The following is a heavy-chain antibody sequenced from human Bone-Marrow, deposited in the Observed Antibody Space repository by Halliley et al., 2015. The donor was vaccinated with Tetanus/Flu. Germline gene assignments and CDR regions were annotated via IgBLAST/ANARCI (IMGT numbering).Heavy chain of an antibody. CDR3: AKADPQYDILAYSMVV. V-gene: IGHV3-30*18. CDR2: ISFEGSSK. CDR1: GFTFNKYA. D-gene: IGHD3-9*01. J-gene: IGHJ6*02. Sequence: SLRLSCTVSGFTFNKYAMHWVRQAPGKGLERLAVISFEGSSKYYAESVKGRFSISRDNSKNTLFLQMNSLSADDSAVFYCAKADPQYDILAYSMVVWGQGTTVTVSS.